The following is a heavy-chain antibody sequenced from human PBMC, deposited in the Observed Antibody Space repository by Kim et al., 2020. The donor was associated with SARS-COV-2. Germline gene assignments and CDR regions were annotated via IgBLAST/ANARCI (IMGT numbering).Heavy chain of an antibody. CDR1: GGSISSSNW. Sequence: SETLSLTFAVSGGSISSSNWWSWVRQPPGKGLEWIGEIYHSGSTNYNPSLKSRVTISVDKSKNQFSLKLSSVTAADTAVYYCARVTGYCSSNSCSYFDYWGQGTLVTVSS. V-gene: IGHV4-4*02. D-gene: IGHD2-2*01. J-gene: IGHJ4*02. CDR3: ARVTGYCSSNSCSYFDY. CDR2: IYHSGST.